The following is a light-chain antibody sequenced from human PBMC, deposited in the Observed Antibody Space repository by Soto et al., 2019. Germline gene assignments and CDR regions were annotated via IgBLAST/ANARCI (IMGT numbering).Light chain of an antibody. CDR1: QSVSSNF. V-gene: IGKV3-20*01. CDR3: QQYGNSPPWT. Sequence: EIVLTQSPGTLSLSPGERATLSCRASQSVSSNFLAWYQQKPGQAPRLLVYGASSRAPGIPDRFSGSGSGTDFTLTISRLEPEDFAVYYCQQYGNSPPWTFGRGTKVEIK. CDR2: GAS. J-gene: IGKJ1*01.